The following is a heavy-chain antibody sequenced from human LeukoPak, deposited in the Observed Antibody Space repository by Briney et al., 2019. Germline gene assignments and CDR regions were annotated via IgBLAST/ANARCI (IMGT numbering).Heavy chain of an antibody. Sequence: PSETLSLTCAVSGYSISSGYYWGWIRQPPGKGLEWIGSIYHSGSTYYNPSLKSRVTISVDTSKNQFSLKLSSVTAADTAVYYCARHSGEEMAITDFDYWGQGTLVTVSS. CDR1: GYSISSGYY. CDR2: IYHSGST. D-gene: IGHD5-24*01. J-gene: IGHJ4*02. V-gene: IGHV4-38-2*01. CDR3: ARHSGEEMAITDFDY.